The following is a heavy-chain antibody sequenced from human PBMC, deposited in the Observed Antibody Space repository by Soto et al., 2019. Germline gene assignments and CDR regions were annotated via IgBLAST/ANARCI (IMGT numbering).Heavy chain of an antibody. Sequence: GASVKVSCKASGFTFSRSAMQWVRQARGQRLEWIGWIVVGSGNTNYAQKFQERVTISRDMSTSTGYMELSSLRSEDTAAYYCARGLILWFGELSRRGGYYYYMDVWGKGTTVTVSS. J-gene: IGHJ6*03. CDR2: IVVGSGNT. CDR3: ARGLILWFGELSRRGGYYYYMDV. D-gene: IGHD3-10*01. V-gene: IGHV1-58*02. CDR1: GFTFSRSA.